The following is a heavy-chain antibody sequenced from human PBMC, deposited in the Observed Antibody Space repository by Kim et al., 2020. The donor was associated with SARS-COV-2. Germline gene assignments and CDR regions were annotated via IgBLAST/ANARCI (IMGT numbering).Heavy chain of an antibody. CDR2: ISSNGGST. CDR1: GFTFSSYA. CDR3: ARGISIAAAAPIDY. J-gene: IGHJ4*02. V-gene: IGHV3-64*02. D-gene: IGHD6-13*01. Sequence: GGSLRLSCAASGFTFSSYAMHWVRQAPGKGLEYVSAISSNGGSTYYADSVKGRFTISRDNSKNTLYLQMGSLRAEDMAVYYCARGISIAAAAPIDYWGQGTLVTVSS.